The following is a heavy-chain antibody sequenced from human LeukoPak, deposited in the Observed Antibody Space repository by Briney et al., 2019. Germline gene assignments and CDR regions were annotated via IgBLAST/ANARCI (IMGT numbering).Heavy chain of an antibody. J-gene: IGHJ5*02. CDR1: GGTFSSYG. CDR3: ARLSGVGYCSGGSCSNNWFDP. Sequence: SVKVSCKASGGTFSSYGISWVRQAPGQGPEWVGRIITIFSKANYAQKLQGRVTITADKSKSTAYMELSSLRSEDTAMYYCARLSGVGYCSGGSCSNNWFDPWGQGTLVTVSS. D-gene: IGHD2-15*01. CDR2: IITIFSKA. V-gene: IGHV1-69*04.